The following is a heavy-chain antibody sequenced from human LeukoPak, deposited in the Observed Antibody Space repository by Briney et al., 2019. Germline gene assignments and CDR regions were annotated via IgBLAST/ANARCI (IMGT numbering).Heavy chain of an antibody. CDR3: AKVNIRTWYILDY. J-gene: IGHJ4*02. V-gene: IGHV3-74*01. CDR2: VDTDGSTV. D-gene: IGHD3-10*01. Sequence: PGGSLRLSCAASGFTFSAYWMNWVRQGPGKGLVWVARVDTDGSTVNYADSVKGRFTISRDNAKNTLYLQMNSLRVEDTAIYYCAKVNIRTWYILDYWGRGTLVTVSS. CDR1: GFTFSAYW.